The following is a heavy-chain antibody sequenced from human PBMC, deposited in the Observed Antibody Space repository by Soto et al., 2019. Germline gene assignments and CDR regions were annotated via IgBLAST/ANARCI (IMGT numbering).Heavy chain of an antibody. CDR2: ISGDNGNT. CDR1: GYTFTIYG. D-gene: IGHD3-22*01. CDR3: ARVDYYDSSGYYGY. J-gene: IGHJ4*02. V-gene: IGHV1-18*04. Sequence: QVQLVQSGAEVKKPGASVKVSCKASGYTFTIYGISWVRQAPGQGLEWMGWISGDNGNTDYAQNLQDRVTLTTDAYTSSVYMELRSLRSDDTAVYYCARVDYYDSSGYYGYWGQGTLINVSS.